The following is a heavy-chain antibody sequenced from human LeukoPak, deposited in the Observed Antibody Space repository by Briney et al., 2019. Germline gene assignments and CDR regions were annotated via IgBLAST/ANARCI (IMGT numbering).Heavy chain of an antibody. V-gene: IGHV1-46*01. CDR2: INPSDGST. J-gene: IGHJ5*02. Sequence: ASVKVSCKASGYTYTSFWIQWVRQAPGQGLEWMGLINPSDGSTTYTHRFQGRVTVTRDTSTSTVYMDLSSLRSEDTAVYYCARAPRDSSTMLDRWGQGTLVTVSS. D-gene: IGHD6-13*01. CDR1: GYTYTSFW. CDR3: ARAPRDSSTMLDR.